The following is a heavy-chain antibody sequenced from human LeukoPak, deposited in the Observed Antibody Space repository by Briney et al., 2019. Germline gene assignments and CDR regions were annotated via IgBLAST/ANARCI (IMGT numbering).Heavy chain of an antibody. D-gene: IGHD2-21*02. CDR2: ISPFNGKT. J-gene: IGHJ4*02. V-gene: IGHV1-18*01. CDR1: GYTFITSG. Sequence: GASVNVSCKASGYTFITSGITWVRQAPGHGLKWMGWISPFNGKTRFAEEFQDRLTMTTDTPTRTAYMVLRSLRSDDTAVYYCVRGRDATPDDVRDYWGQGTLVTVSS. CDR3: VRGRDATPDDVRDY.